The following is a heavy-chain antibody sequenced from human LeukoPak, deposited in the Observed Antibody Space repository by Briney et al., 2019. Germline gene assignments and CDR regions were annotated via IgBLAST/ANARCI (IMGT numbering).Heavy chain of an antibody. D-gene: IGHD2-2*01. CDR1: GFTVSSNY. CDR3: ARDGIVVVPAAWPYYYYMDV. CDR2: IYSGGST. V-gene: IGHV3-66*01. Sequence: QPGGSLRLSCAASGFTVSSNYMSWVRQAPGKGLEWVSVIYSGGSTYYADSVKGRFTISRDNSKSTLYLQMNSLRAEDTAVYYCARDGIVVVPAAWPYYYYMDVWGKGTTVTVSS. J-gene: IGHJ6*03.